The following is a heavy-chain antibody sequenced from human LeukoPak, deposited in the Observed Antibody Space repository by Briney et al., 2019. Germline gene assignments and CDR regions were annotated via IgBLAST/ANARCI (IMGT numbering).Heavy chain of an antibody. CDR2: INPNSGGT. J-gene: IGHJ4*02. D-gene: IGHD4-11*01. V-gene: IGHV1-2*02. CDR3: ATSRRQTTVIRGGVYY. CDR1: GYTFSGYY. Sequence: ASVKVSCKASGYTFSGYYMHWVRQAPGQGLEWMGWINPNSGGTKSAQKFQGRVTMTRDTSISTAYMELSRLRSDDTAVYYCATSRRQTTVIRGGVYYWGQGTLVTVSS.